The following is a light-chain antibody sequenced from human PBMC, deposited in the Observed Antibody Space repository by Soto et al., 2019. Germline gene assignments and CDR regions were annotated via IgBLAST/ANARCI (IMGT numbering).Light chain of an antibody. Sequence: EIVLTQSPGTLSLSPGERATLSCRASQSVSSTYLAWYQQKPGQAPRLLIYGASSRATGIPDRISGSGSGTDFTLTISSLEPEDFAVYYCQQRSNWQIAFGQGTRLEIK. J-gene: IGKJ5*01. CDR2: GAS. CDR1: QSVSSTY. V-gene: IGKV3D-20*02. CDR3: QQRSNWQIA.